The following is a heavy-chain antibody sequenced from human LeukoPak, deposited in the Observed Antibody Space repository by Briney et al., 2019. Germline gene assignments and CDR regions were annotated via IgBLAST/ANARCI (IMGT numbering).Heavy chain of an antibody. V-gene: IGHV4-34*01. Sequence: SETLSLTCAVYGGSFSGYYWSWIRQPPWKGLEWIGEINHSGSTNYNPSLKSRVTISVDTSKNQFSLKLSSVTAADTAVYYCARGRLDYDFWSDAYNWFDPWGQGTLVTVSS. CDR2: INHSGST. CDR1: GGSFSGYY. J-gene: IGHJ5*02. D-gene: IGHD3-3*01. CDR3: ARGRLDYDFWSDAYNWFDP.